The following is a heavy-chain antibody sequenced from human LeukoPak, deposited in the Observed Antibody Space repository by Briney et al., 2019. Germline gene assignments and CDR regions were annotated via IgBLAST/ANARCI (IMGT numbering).Heavy chain of an antibody. Sequence: SETLSLTCTVSGGSVSSGSYYWSWIRQPPGKGLEWIGYIYYSVSTNYNPSLKSRVTISVDTSKNQFSLKLSSVTAADTAVYYCARGEYCSSISCLFFDYWGQGTLVTVSS. CDR1: GGSVSSGSYY. V-gene: IGHV4-61*01. J-gene: IGHJ4*02. CDR3: ARGEYCSSISCLFFDY. D-gene: IGHD2-2*01. CDR2: IYYSVST.